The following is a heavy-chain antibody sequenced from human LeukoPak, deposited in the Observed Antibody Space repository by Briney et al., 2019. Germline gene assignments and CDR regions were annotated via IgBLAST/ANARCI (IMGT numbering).Heavy chain of an antibody. CDR1: GGSISSGSYY. D-gene: IGHD3-9*01. V-gene: IGHV4-61*02. Sequence: SQTLSLTCTVSGGSISSGSYYWSWIRQPAGKGLEWIGRIYTSGSTNYNPSLKSRVTISVDTSKNQFSLKLSSVTAADTAVYYCARGLLHYNILTGYYNKYFDYWGQGNLVTVSS. CDR3: ARGLLHYNILTGYYNKYFDY. J-gene: IGHJ4*02. CDR2: IYTSGST.